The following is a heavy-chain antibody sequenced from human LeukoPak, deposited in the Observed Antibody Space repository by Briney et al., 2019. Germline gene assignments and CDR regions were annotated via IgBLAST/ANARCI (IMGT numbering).Heavy chain of an antibody. CDR2: INHSGST. Sequence: SETLSLTCAVYGGSFSGYYWSWIRQPPGKGLEWIGEINHSGSTNYNPSLKSRVTISVDTSKNQFSLKLSSVTAADTAVYYCATRAPRYCSSTSRYWGRASWFDPWGQGTLVTVSS. J-gene: IGHJ5*02. CDR1: GGSFSGYY. D-gene: IGHD2-2*01. CDR3: ATRAPRYCSSTSRYWGRASWFDP. V-gene: IGHV4-34*01.